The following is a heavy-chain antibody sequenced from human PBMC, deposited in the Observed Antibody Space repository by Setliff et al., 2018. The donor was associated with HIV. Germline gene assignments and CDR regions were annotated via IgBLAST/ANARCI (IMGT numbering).Heavy chain of an antibody. J-gene: IGHJ4*02. V-gene: IGHV4-34*01. D-gene: IGHD2-21*02. CDR2: INHSGST. Sequence: SETLSLTCAVYGGSFSGHYWSWIRQPPGKGLEWIGEINHSGSTNYNPSLKSRVTISVDTSKNQFSLKLSSVTSADTAVYYCAREGDGIDFWGQGTLVTVSS. CDR1: GGSFSGHY. CDR3: AREGDGIDF.